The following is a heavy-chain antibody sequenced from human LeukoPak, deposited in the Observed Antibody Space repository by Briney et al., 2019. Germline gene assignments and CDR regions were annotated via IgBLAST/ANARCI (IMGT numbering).Heavy chain of an antibody. CDR2: IDIYSTKT. D-gene: IGHD1-1*01. CDR1: GFTFSTYA. J-gene: IGHJ4*01. V-gene: IGHV3-23*05. Sequence: GGSLRLSCATSGFTFSTYAMTWVRQAPGKGLEWVSAIDIYSTKTNYEDSVKGRFTISRDNSKNTLYLQMNSLRGEDTAIYYCARDWKADFWGHGTLVTVSS. CDR3: ARDWKADF.